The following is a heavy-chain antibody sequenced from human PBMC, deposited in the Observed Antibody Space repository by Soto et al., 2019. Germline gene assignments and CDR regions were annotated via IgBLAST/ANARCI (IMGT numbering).Heavy chain of an antibody. V-gene: IGHV4-59*01. CDR3: ARRCSGGSCYSSNDAFDI. CDR2: IYYSGST. D-gene: IGHD2-15*01. Sequence: QVQLQESGPGLVKPSETLSLTCTVSGGSISSYYWCWIRQPPGKGLEWIGYIYYSGSTNYNPSLKSRVTISVDTSKNQFSLKLSSVTAADTAVYYCARRCSGGSCYSSNDAFDIWGQGTMVTVSS. CDR1: GGSISSYY. J-gene: IGHJ3*02.